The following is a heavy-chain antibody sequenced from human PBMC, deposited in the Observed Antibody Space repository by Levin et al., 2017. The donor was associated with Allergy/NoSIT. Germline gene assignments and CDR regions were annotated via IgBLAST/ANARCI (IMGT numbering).Heavy chain of an antibody. CDR3: TRDDGGTVNYYYNGMDV. J-gene: IGHJ6*02. CDR1: GFTFSSYW. Sequence: GGSLRLSCAASGFTFSSYWMHWVRQAPGKGLVWVSRINSDGSGTNYADSVKGRFTISRDNAKNTLYLQMKGLGAEDTAVYYCTRDDGGTVNYYYNGMDVWGQGTTVTVSS. CDR2: INSDGSGT. V-gene: IGHV3-74*01. D-gene: IGHD4-23*01.